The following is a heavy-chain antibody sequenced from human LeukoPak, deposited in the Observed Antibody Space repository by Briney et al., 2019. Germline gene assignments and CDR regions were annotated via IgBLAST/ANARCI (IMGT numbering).Heavy chain of an antibody. CDR3: ARERGRGRDSPRFDY. CDR2: IYSDGST. Sequence: PGGSLRLSCAASGFIVGGDFMSWVRQAPGKGLEWVSVIYSDGSTYYADSVKGRFTISRDNSKNTLDLQMTGLRAEDTAVYYCARERGRGRDSPRFDYWGQGTLVTVSS. J-gene: IGHJ4*02. D-gene: IGHD1-26*01. V-gene: IGHV3-53*01. CDR1: GFIVGGDF.